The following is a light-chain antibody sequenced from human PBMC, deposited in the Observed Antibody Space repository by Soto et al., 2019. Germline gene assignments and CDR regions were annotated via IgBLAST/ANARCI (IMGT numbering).Light chain of an antibody. CDR1: SSITTW. Sequence: SQLIQSPSTLSASVGDSVKITCRGTSSITTWLAWYQQKRGKAPTLLIYETSVLQTGVPSRFSGTGSETEFTLTIDSLQPDDVGTYYCQNYHVFGQGTKVEI. CDR3: QNYHV. J-gene: IGKJ2*01. V-gene: IGKV1-5*03. CDR2: ETS.